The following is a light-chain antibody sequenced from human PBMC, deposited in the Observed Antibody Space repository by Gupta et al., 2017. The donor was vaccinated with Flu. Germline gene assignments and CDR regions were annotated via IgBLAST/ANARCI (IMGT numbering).Light chain of an antibody. J-gene: IGKJ1*01. CDR2: KVC. CDR3: MQGTHWPPA. CDR1: QSLVYSDGNTY. V-gene: IGKV2D-30*01. Sequence: DVEMTQSLLPLPASLGQPASISRTSSQSLVYSDGNTYLSWFQQRPGQSPRRLIYKVCHWDCGVPDRFSGSGSGTNFTLNISGVEADDVGVYYCMQGTHWPPAFGQGTKVEIK.